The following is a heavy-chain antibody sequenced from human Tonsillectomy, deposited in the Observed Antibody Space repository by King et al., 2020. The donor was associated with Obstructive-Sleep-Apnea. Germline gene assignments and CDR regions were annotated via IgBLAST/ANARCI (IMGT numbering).Heavy chain of an antibody. CDR2: IKQDGSEK. CDR1: GFTFSTSW. CDR3: ARDLYCSTIDCYQGSGVFDY. Sequence: VQLVESGGGLVQPGGSLRLSCAASGFTFSTSWMSWVRQAPGKGLEWVANIKQDGSEKYYVDSVTGRFTISRDNAKNSLFLQMESLRAEATAVYYCARDLYCSTIDCYQGSGVFDYWGQGSLVTVSS. V-gene: IGHV3-7*03. D-gene: IGHD2-2*01. J-gene: IGHJ4*02.